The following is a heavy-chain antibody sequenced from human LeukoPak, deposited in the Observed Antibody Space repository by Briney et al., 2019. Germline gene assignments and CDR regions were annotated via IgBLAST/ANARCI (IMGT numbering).Heavy chain of an antibody. CDR3: ASRYDYSNYIDY. V-gene: IGHV4-39*01. CDR2: IYYSGST. J-gene: IGHJ4*02. D-gene: IGHD4-11*01. CDR1: GGSISSSSYY. Sequence: SETLSLTCTVSGGSISSSSYYWGWIRQPPGKGLEWIGTIYYSGSTYYNPSLKSRDTISVDTSKNQFSLKLSSVTAADTAVYYCASRYDYSNYIDYWGQGTLVTVSS.